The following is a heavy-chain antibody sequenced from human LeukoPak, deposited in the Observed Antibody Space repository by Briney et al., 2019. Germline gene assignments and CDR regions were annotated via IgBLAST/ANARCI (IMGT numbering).Heavy chain of an antibody. Sequence: GESLKISCKGSGYSFTNYWILWVRQMPGKGLEWMGVMYPGDSDTRYSPSFQGQVTISADKSISTAFLQWGSLKASDTAMYYCARQAAPGLLFFDSWGQGTLVTVSS. J-gene: IGHJ4*02. D-gene: IGHD3/OR15-3a*01. CDR1: GYSFTNYW. CDR2: MYPGDSDT. CDR3: ARQAAPGLLFFDS. V-gene: IGHV5-51*01.